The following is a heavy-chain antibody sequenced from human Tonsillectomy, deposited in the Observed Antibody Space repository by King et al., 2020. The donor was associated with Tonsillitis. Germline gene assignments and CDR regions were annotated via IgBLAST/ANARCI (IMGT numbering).Heavy chain of an antibody. J-gene: IGHJ4*02. D-gene: IGHD1-26*01. CDR3: AKESPYSGNYRFYYFDY. CDR2: IRGRDTRT. CDR1: GFTFFTYA. V-gene: IGHV3-23*04. Sequence: VQLVESGGGLVQPGGSLRLSCEASGFTFFTYAMSWVRQAPGKGPEWVSAIRGRDTRTFYADSVNGRVTISRDNSKDTGYLQMSSLRAEDTALYYCAKESPYSGNYRFYYFDYWGQGTLVTVSS.